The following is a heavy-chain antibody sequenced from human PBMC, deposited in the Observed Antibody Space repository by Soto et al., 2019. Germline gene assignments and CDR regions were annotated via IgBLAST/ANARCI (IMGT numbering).Heavy chain of an antibody. CDR2: ISGSGGST. D-gene: IGHD3-22*01. V-gene: IGHV3-23*01. Sequence: GGSLRLSCAASGFTFSSYAMSWVRQAPGKGLEWVSAISGSGGSTYYADSVKGRFTISRDNSKNTLYLQMNSLRAEGTAVYYCAKDGYYDSSGYYAGRHFDYWGQGTLVTVSS. CDR1: GFTFSSYA. CDR3: AKDGYYDSSGYYAGRHFDY. J-gene: IGHJ4*02.